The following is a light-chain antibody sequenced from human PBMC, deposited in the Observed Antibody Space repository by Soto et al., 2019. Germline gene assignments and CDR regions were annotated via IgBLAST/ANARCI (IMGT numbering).Light chain of an antibody. CDR1: QSVSSNY. CDR3: QHYGDSAPFT. V-gene: IGKV3-20*01. CDR2: GAS. Sequence: EILLTQSPGTLSLSPGERTTLXXRASQSVSSNYLAWDQQKPGQATRLXXYGASSRATGIPDRFSGSGSGTDFTLTIRRLEPEDFAVYYCQHYGDSAPFTFGPGTKVDIK. J-gene: IGKJ3*01.